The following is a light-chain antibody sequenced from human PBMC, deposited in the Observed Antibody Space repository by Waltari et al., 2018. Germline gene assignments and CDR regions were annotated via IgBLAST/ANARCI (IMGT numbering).Light chain of an antibody. CDR1: SSDAGGFNN. Sequence: QSALTPPASVSGSPAPSITISCTRTSSDAGGFNNVSWYQQHPGKAPKLMIYEVINRPSGVSNRFSGSKSGNTASLTISGLQAEDEADYYCSSYTSSSTVFGGGTKLTVL. CDR2: EVI. J-gene: IGLJ2*01. V-gene: IGLV2-14*01. CDR3: SSYTSSSTV.